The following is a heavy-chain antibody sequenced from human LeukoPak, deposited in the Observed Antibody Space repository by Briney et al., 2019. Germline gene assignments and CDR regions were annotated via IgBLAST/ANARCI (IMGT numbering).Heavy chain of an antibody. V-gene: IGHV1-8*01. Sequence: GASVKASCKASGYTFTSYDINWVRQATGQGLEWMGWMNPNSGNTGYAQKFQGRVTMTRNTSISTAYMELSSLRSEDTAVYYCARGRAILRYFDWLLPNTFSFYFDYWGQGTLVTVSS. CDR1: GYTFTSYD. J-gene: IGHJ4*02. D-gene: IGHD3-9*01. CDR2: MNPNSGNT. CDR3: ARGRAILRYFDWLLPNTFSFYFDY.